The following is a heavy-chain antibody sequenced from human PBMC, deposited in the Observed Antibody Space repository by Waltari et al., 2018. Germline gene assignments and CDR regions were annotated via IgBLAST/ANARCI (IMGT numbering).Heavy chain of an antibody. D-gene: IGHD2-2*01. Sequence: QVQLQQWGAGLLKPSETLSLTCAVYVGSFRGYSWSWIRPPPAKGLEGIGEINHSGSTYYNPSLKSRVTISVDTSKNQFSLKLSSVTAADTAVYYCARASSAVVPAARRSYYMDVWGKGTTVTVSS. CDR2: INHSGST. V-gene: IGHV4-34*01. CDR1: VGSFRGYS. J-gene: IGHJ6*03. CDR3: ARASSAVVPAARRSYYMDV.